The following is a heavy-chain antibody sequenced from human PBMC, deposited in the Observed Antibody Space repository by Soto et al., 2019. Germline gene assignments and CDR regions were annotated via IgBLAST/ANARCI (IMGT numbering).Heavy chain of an antibody. D-gene: IGHD2-2*01. CDR2: MNPNSGNT. CDR3: ARSDVGYCSSTSCYHAFDI. J-gene: IGHJ3*02. Sequence: ASVKVSCKASGYTFTSYDINWVRQATGQGLEWMGWMNPNSGNTGYAQKFQGRVTMTRNTSISTAYMELSSMRSEDTAVYYCARSDVGYCSSTSCYHAFDIWGQGTMVTVSS. V-gene: IGHV1-8*01. CDR1: GYTFTSYD.